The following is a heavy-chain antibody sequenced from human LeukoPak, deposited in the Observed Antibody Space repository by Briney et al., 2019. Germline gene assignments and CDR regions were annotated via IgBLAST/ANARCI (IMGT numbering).Heavy chain of an antibody. D-gene: IGHD2-8*01. CDR3: ARAYPDANGDY. CDR2: ISYDGSNK. V-gene: IGHV3-30*04. CDR1: GFTFSSYA. J-gene: IGHJ4*02. Sequence: GSLRLSCAASGFTFSSYAMHWVRQAPGKGLEWVAVISYDGSNKYYADSVKGRFTISRDNSKNTLYLQMNSLRAEDTAVYYCARAYPDANGDYWGQGTLVTVSS.